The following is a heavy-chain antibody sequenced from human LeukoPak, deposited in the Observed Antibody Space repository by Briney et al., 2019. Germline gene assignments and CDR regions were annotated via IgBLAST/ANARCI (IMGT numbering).Heavy chain of an antibody. D-gene: IGHD1-1*01. V-gene: IGHV1-8*02. CDR1: GYTFTSYY. J-gene: IGHJ6*03. CDR2: MNPNSGNT. Sequence: ASVKVSCKASGYTFTSYYMHWVRQATGQGLEWMGWMNPNSGNTGYAQKFQGRVTMTRNTSISTAYMELSSLRSEDTAVYYCARTLNDYYYMDVWGKGTTVTISS. CDR3: ARTLNDYYYMDV.